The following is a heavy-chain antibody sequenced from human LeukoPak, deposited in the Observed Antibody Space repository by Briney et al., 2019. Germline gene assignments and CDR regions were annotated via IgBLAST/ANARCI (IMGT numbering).Heavy chain of an antibody. CDR2: INHSGST. CDR1: GGSFSGYY. V-gene: IGHV4-34*01. Sequence: SETLSLTCAVYGGSFSGYYWSWIRQPPGKGLEWIGEINHSGSTNYNPSLKSRVTISVDTSKNQFSLKLSSVTAADTAVYYCARRWQWGASPFDYWGQGTLVTVSS. D-gene: IGHD5-24*01. J-gene: IGHJ4*02. CDR3: ARRWQWGASPFDY.